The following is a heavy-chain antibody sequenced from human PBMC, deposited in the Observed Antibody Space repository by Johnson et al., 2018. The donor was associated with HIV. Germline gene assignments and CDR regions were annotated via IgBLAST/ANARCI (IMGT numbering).Heavy chain of an antibody. CDR3: ARAIAAAGSSLEDDA. Sequence: VQLVESGGGVVRPGGSLRLSCATSGFTFDNYGMNWVRQAPGKGLEWVPGINWNGNTIGYADSVKGRFTISRDNTENALYLQMNSLRAEDTALYYCARAIAAAGSSLEDDAWGQGTMVTVSP. J-gene: IGHJ3*01. V-gene: IGHV3-20*04. CDR1: GFTFDNYG. CDR2: INWNGNTI. D-gene: IGHD6-13*01.